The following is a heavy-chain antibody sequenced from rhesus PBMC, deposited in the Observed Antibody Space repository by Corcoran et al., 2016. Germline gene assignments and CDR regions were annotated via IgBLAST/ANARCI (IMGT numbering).Heavy chain of an antibody. D-gene: IGHD6-31*01. V-gene: IGHV3S42*01. CDR2: INSGGGRT. CDR1: GFTFSSYW. Sequence: EVQLVESGGGLATPGGSLRLSCAASGFTFSSYWLTWVRPAPWTGLGGGSAINSGGGRTNYADAVKGRFTITRDNSKNTLSLQMNSLRAEDTAVYYCASQDGGLASPFDYWGQGVLVTVSS. CDR3: ASQDGGLASPFDY. J-gene: IGHJ4*01.